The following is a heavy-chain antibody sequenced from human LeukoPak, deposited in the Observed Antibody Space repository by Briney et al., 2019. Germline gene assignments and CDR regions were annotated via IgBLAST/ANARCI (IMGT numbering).Heavy chain of an antibody. Sequence: PGGSLRLSCAASGFTFSNYAMSWVRQAPGKGLEWVSSISGSDGSTYYANSVKGRFTISRDNSKNTLYLQMNSLRAEDTAVYYCANQLRSYYYYMDVWGKGTTVTVSS. CDR2: ISGSDGST. CDR1: GFTFSNYA. J-gene: IGHJ6*03. CDR3: ANQLRSYYYYMDV. V-gene: IGHV3-23*01. D-gene: IGHD1-7*01.